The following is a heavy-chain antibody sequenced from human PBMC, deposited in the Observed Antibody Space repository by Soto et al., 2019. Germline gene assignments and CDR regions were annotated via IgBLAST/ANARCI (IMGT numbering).Heavy chain of an antibody. V-gene: IGHV3-64*01. CDR2: ISSNGGST. J-gene: IGHJ3*02. D-gene: IGHD5-12*01. CDR1: GFTFSSYA. CDR3: ARGEYSGYEDAFDI. Sequence: GGSLRLSCAASGFTFSSYAMHWVRQAPGKGLEYVSSISSNGGSTYYANSVKGRFTISRDNSKNTLYLQMGSLRAEDMAVYHCARGEYSGYEDAFDIWGQGTMVTVSS.